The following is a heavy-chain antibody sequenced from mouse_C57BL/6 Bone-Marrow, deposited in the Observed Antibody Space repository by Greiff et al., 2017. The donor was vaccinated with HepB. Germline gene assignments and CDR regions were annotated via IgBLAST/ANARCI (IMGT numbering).Heavy chain of an antibody. Sequence: QVQLKQSGAELVKPGASVKLSCKASGYTFTSYWMQWVKQRPGQGLEWIGEIDPSDSYTNYNQKFKCKATLTVDTSSSTAYMQLSSLTSEDSAVYYCAYYSNSFFAYWGQGTLVTVSA. CDR2: IDPSDSYT. CDR3: AYYSNSFFAY. D-gene: IGHD2-5*01. J-gene: IGHJ3*01. V-gene: IGHV1-50*01. CDR1: GYTFTSYW.